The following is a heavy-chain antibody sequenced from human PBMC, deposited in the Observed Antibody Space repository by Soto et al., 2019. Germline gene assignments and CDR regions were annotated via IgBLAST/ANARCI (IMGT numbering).Heavy chain of an antibody. D-gene: IGHD6-13*01. V-gene: IGHV4-38-2*01. J-gene: IGHJ5*02. CDR1: GYSISSGYY. CDR2: IYHSGST. Sequence: KSSETLSLTCAVSGYSISSGYYWGWIRQPPGKGLEWIGSIYHSGSTYYNPSLKSRVTISVYTSKNQFSLKLSSVTAADTAVYYCARVGQQLEPALFDPWGQGXLVTVSS. CDR3: ARVGQQLEPALFDP.